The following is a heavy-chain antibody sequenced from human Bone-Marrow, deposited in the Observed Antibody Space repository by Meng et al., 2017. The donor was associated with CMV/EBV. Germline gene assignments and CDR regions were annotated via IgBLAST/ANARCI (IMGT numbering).Heavy chain of an antibody. J-gene: IGHJ4*02. Sequence: TCAVSGGPISSYYWSWIRQPAGKGLEWIGRIHTSGSTNYSPSLKSRVTMSVDTSKNQFSLKLSSVTAADTAVYYCARDRGSGWYVYWGQGTLVTVSS. D-gene: IGHD6-19*01. V-gene: IGHV4-4*07. CDR2: IHTSGST. CDR1: GGPISSYY. CDR3: ARDRGSGWYVY.